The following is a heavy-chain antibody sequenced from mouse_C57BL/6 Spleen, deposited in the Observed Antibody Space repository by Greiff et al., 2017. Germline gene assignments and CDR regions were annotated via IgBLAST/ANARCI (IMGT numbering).Heavy chain of an antibody. Sequence: EVQLQQSGPELVKPGASVKISCKASGYTFTDYYMNWVKQSHGKSLEWIGDINPNNGGTNYNQKFKGKATLTVDKSSSTAYMELRPLTSEDSAVCYCAGANWDDYAMDYWGQGTSVTVSS. CDR3: AGANWDDYAMDY. CDR1: GYTFTDYY. V-gene: IGHV1-26*01. J-gene: IGHJ4*01. D-gene: IGHD4-1*01. CDR2: INPNNGGT.